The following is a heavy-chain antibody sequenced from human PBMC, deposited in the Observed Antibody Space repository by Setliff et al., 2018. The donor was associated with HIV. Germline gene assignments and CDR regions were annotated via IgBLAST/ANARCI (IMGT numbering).Heavy chain of an antibody. CDR1: GGSFSDNY. CDR2: INHSGRT. Sequence: SETLSLTCAVYGGSFSDNYWSWIRQSPGKGLEWIGEINHSGRTKYSPSLRSRVSISVDTSKTQFSLKLSSVTAADTAVYYCARDRMPMASWVPDKWGQGTLVTVSS. V-gene: IGHV4-34*01. D-gene: IGHD2-2*01. J-gene: IGHJ4*02. CDR3: ARDRMPMASWVPDK.